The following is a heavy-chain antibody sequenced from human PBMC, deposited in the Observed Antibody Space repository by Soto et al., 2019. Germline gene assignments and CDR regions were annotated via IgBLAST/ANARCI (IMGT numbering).Heavy chain of an antibody. D-gene: IGHD2-21*01. J-gene: IGHJ3*02. CDR2: IYHSGST. CDR1: GGTISSGGYS. Sequence: KLSLTYAVSGGTISSGGYSWCWIRQPPGKGLEWIGYIYHSGSTYYNPSLKSRVTISVDRSKNQFSLKLSSVTAADTAVYYCARGGGDDAFDISGQGT. V-gene: IGHV4-30-2*01. CDR3: ARGGGDDAFDI.